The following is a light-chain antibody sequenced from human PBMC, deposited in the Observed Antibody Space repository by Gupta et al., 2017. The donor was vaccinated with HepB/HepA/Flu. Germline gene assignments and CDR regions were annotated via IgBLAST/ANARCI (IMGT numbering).Light chain of an antibody. CDR2: DVS. V-gene: IGLV2-14*03. Sequence: QSALTQPASVSGSPGQSITISCTGTSSDVGGYNYVSWYQQHPGKAPKPMIYDVSNRPSGVSNRFSGSKSGNTASLTISGLQAEDEADYYCSSYTSSSTLHVLFGGGTKLTVL. J-gene: IGLJ2*01. CDR3: SSYTSSSTLHVL. CDR1: SSDVGGYNY.